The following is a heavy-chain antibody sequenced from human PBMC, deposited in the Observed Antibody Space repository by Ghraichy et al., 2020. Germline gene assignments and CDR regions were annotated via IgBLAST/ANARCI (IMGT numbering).Heavy chain of an antibody. CDR3: ARATTTYYYGSGSPDHFDY. CDR1: GGSISSGGYY. Sequence: SETLSLTCTVSGGSISSGGYYWSWIRQHPGKGLEWIGYIYYSGSTYYNPSLKSRVTISVDTSTNQFSLKLSSVTAADTAVYYCARATTTYYYGSGSPDHFDYWGQGTLVTVSS. CDR2: IYYSGST. D-gene: IGHD3-10*01. J-gene: IGHJ4*02. V-gene: IGHV4-31*03.